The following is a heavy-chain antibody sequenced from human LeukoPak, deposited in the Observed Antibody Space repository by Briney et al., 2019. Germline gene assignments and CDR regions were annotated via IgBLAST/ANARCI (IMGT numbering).Heavy chain of an antibody. CDR2: IYYSGST. CDR1: GGSISSSSYY. Sequence: SETLSLTCTVSGGSISSSSYYWGWIRQPPGKGLEWIGSIYYSGSTYYNPSLKSRVTISVDTSKNQFSLKLSSVTAADTAVYYCARVGSRSDFDYWGQGTLVTVSS. D-gene: IGHD2-15*01. J-gene: IGHJ4*02. V-gene: IGHV4-39*07. CDR3: ARVGSRSDFDY.